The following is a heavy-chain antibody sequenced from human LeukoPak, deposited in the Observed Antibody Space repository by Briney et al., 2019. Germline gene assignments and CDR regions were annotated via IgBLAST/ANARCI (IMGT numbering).Heavy chain of an antibody. CDR2: IYYSGST. V-gene: IGHV4-39*07. J-gene: IGHJ6*03. D-gene: IGHD1-26*01. CDR3: AREWDYMDV. Sequence: SETLSLTCTVSGGSISSSSYYWGWIRQPPGKGLEWIGSIYYSGSTYYNPSLKSRVSISVDTSKNQFSLTLSSVTTADTAVYYCAREWDYMDVWGKGTTVTISS. CDR1: GGSISSSSYY.